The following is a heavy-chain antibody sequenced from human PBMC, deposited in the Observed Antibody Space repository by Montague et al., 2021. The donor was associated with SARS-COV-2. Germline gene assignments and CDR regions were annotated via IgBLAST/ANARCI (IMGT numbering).Heavy chain of an antibody. CDR2: ISGSGGST. Sequence: SLRLSCAASGFTFSSFTMGWVRLAPGKGLEWVSTISGSGGSTWYADSVKGRFTISRDNSKSTLFLQMNSLRAEDTALYYCTGADNYGSWGRGTLVTVSS. V-gene: IGHV3-23*01. CDR1: GFTFSSFT. J-gene: IGHJ5*02. D-gene: IGHD4-17*01. CDR3: TGADNYGS.